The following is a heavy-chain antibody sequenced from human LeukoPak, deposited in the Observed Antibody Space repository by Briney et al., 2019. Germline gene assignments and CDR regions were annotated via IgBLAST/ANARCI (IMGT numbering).Heavy chain of an antibody. Sequence: PGGSLRLSCAASGFTFSSYSMNWVRQAPGKGLEWVSYIRSSSSTIYYADSVKGRFTISRDNAKNSLYLQMNSLRAEDTAVYYCARVRGGVDYWGQGTLVTVSS. V-gene: IGHV3-48*04. D-gene: IGHD2-21*01. J-gene: IGHJ4*02. CDR1: GFTFSSYS. CDR3: ARVRGGVDY. CDR2: IRSSSSTI.